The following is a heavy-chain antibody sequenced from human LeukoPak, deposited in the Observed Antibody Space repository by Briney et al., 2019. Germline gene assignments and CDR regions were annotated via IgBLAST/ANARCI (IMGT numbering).Heavy chain of an antibody. V-gene: IGHV4-34*01. Sequence: SETLSLTCAVYGGSFSGYYWSWIRQPPGKGLEWIGEINHSGSTNYNPSLKSRVTISVDTSKNQFSLKLSSVTAADTAVYYCARFRGTYYYGSGSYSSGMDVWGKGTTVTVSS. CDR3: ARFRGTYYYGSGSYSSGMDV. CDR2: INHSGST. J-gene: IGHJ6*04. D-gene: IGHD3-10*01. CDR1: GGSFSGYY.